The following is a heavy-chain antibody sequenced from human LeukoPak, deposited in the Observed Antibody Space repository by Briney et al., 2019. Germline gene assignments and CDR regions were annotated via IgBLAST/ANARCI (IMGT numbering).Heavy chain of an antibody. CDR1: GFTFSSYW. CDR2: IKQDGSEK. V-gene: IGHV3-7*01. Sequence: GGSLRLSCAASGFTFSSYWMSWVRQAPGKGLEWVANIKQDGSEKYYVDSVKGRFTISRDNAKNSLYLQMNSLRAEDTAVYYCARDHHSVWWLRRRAFDIWGQGTMVTVSS. CDR3: ARDHHSVWWLRRRAFDI. J-gene: IGHJ3*02. D-gene: IGHD5-12*01.